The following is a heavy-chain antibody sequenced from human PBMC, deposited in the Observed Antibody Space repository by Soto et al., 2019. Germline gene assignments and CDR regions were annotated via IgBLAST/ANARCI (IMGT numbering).Heavy chain of an antibody. CDR1: GGSISSGGYY. Sequence: SETLSLTCTVSGGSISSGGYYWSWIRQHPGKGLEWIGYIYYSGSTYYNPSLKSRVTISIDTSKNQFSLKLSSVTAADTAVYYCAREAAARRGAFDIWGQGTMVTVSS. CDR3: AREAAARRGAFDI. CDR2: IYYSGST. V-gene: IGHV4-31*03. J-gene: IGHJ3*02. D-gene: IGHD6-6*01.